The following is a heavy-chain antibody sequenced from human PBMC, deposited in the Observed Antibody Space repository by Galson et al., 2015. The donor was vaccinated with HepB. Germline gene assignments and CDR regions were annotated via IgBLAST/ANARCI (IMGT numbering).Heavy chain of an antibody. CDR3: VFLRGYDLKPLDY. V-gene: IGHV3-53*01. Sequence: SLRLSCAASGFIVSSNYMSWVRQAPGKGLEWVSAIYSGGDTSYADSVKGRFIISRGNSKHTMYLQMDSLRAEDTAVYYCVFLRGYDLKPLDYWGQGTLVTVSS. CDR2: IYSGGDT. D-gene: IGHD5-12*01. J-gene: IGHJ4*02. CDR1: GFIVSSNY.